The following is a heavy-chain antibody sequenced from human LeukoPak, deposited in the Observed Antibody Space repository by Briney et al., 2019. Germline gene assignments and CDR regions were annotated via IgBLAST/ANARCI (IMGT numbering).Heavy chain of an antibody. CDR2: IWYDGSNK. CDR3: ARDPSFLGDLDWYFDL. V-gene: IGHV3-33*01. D-gene: IGHD2-21*02. Sequence: PGRSQRLSCAVSGFTFSSHGMHWVRQAPGKGLEWVAVIWYDGSNKYYADSVKGRFSISRDNSKNTLYLQMNSLRAEDTAVYYCARDPSFLGDLDWYFDLWGRGTLVTVSS. J-gene: IGHJ2*01. CDR1: GFTFSSHG.